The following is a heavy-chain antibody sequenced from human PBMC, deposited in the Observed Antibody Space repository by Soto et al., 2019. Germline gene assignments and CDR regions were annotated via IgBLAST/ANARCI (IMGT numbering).Heavy chain of an antibody. CDR3: ARGEDALLSNCMDV. Sequence: SETLSLTCTVSGGSITSSYWSWIRRPPGKGLEWIAYIYDTGISGYTPSTSYNPSLKSRVTMSVDTSKSQFSLKLTSVTAADTAVYYCARGEDALLSNCMDVWCQGITVTGSS. V-gene: IGHV4-59*01. CDR1: GGSITSSY. D-gene: IGHD1-1*01. CDR2: IYDTGISGYTPST. J-gene: IGHJ6*02.